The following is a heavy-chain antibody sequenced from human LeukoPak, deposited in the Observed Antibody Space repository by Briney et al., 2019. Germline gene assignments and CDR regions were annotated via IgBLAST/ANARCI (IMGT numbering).Heavy chain of an antibody. V-gene: IGHV4-59*12. CDR1: GSSISSYY. D-gene: IGHD3-22*01. J-gene: IGHJ3*02. CDR3: ARSVGGYYDSSGYVPDAFDI. CDR2: IYYSGST. Sequence: ETLSLTCTVSGSSISSYYWSWIRQPPGKGLEWIGYIYYSGSTNYNPSLKSRVTISVDRSKNQYSLKLSSVTAADTAVYYCARSVGGYYDSSGYVPDAFDIWGQGTMVTVSS.